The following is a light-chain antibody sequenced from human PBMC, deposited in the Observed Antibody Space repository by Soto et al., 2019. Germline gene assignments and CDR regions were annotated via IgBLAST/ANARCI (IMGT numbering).Light chain of an antibody. CDR2: DAF. Sequence: EIVLTQSPVTLSLSPRGRASRXCGASQSVSRYLAWYQQKPDQAPRLLIYDAFNRATGIPARLSGSGSGTDFTLTISRLEPEDFAVYYCQQYGRSPFTFGPGTKVDI. J-gene: IGKJ3*01. V-gene: IGKV3-20*01. CDR1: QSVSRY. CDR3: QQYGRSPFT.